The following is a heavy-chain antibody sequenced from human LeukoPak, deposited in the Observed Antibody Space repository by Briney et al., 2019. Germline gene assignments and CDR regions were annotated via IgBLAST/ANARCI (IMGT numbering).Heavy chain of an antibody. D-gene: IGHD3-10*01. CDR3: ARLMSEPSGFWDLSLDAFDI. CDR2: INHSGST. Sequence: SETLSLTCAVYGGSFSGYYWSWIRQPPGKGLEWIGEINHSGSTNYNPSLKSRVTISVDTSKNQFSLKLSSVTAADTAVHYCARLMSEPSGFWDLSLDAFDIWGQGTMVTVSS. J-gene: IGHJ3*02. V-gene: IGHV4-34*01. CDR1: GGSFSGYY.